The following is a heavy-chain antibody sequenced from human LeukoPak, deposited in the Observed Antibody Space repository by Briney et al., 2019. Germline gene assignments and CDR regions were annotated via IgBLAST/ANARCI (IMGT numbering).Heavy chain of an antibody. CDR3: ARVDANGSGSYIYYYYGMDV. V-gene: IGHV4-4*02. Sequence: SGTLSLTCAVSGGSISSSNWWSWVRQPPGKGLEWIGEIYHSGSTNYNPSLKSRVTISVDKSKNQFSLKLSSVTAADTAVYYCARVDANGSGSYIYYYYGMDVWGQGTTVTVSS. J-gene: IGHJ6*02. CDR2: IYHSGST. CDR1: GGSISSSNW. D-gene: IGHD3-10*01.